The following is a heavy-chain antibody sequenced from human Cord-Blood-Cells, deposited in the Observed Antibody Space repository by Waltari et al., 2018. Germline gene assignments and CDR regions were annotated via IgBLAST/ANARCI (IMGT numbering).Heavy chain of an antibody. V-gene: IGHV4-39*01. D-gene: IGHD2-21*01. J-gene: IGHJ4*02. CDR3: ARQEYYSRVHSY. Sequence: QLQLQESGPGLVKPSATLSLTCTVSGGTISSSSYYWGWIRQPPGKGLEWIGSIYYSGSTYHNPSRKSRVTISVDTSKNQFSLKLSSVTAADTAVYYCARQEYYSRVHSYWGQGTLVTVSS. CDR2: IYYSGST. CDR1: GGTISSSSYY.